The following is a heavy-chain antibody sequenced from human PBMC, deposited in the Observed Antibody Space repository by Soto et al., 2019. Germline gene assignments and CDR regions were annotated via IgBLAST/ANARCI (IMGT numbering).Heavy chain of an antibody. CDR2: IRYDGSNK. D-gene: IGHD3-22*01. J-gene: IGHJ5*02. CDR3: AREAYYYDSSGYYSKWFDP. CDR1: GFTFSSYG. Sequence: QVQLVESGGGVVQPGRSLRLSCAASGFTFSSYGMHWVRQAPGKGLEWVAVIRYDGSNKYYADSVKGRFTISRDNSKNTLYLQMNSLRAEDTAVYYCAREAYYYDSSGYYSKWFDPWGQGTLVTVSS. V-gene: IGHV3-33*01.